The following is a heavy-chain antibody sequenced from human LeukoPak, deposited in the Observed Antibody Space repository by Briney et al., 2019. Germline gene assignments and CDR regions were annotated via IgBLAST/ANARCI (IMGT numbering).Heavy chain of an antibody. V-gene: IGHV3-23*01. Sequence: GGSLRLSCAASGFTFSNYAMSWVREAPGKGREWGSTISGGGAGSTYYADSVKGRLTISRDDFKNTLYVEMNSLRVEDTAVYYCWGYHYYGSGRDAFEIWGQGTMVTVSS. J-gene: IGHJ3*02. CDR2: ISGGGAGST. CDR3: WGYHYYGSGRDAFEI. CDR1: GFTFSNYA. D-gene: IGHD3-10*01.